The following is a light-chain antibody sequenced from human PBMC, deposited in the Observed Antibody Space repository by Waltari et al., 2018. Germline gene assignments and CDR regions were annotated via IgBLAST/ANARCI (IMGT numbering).Light chain of an antibody. CDR1: QNINIY. V-gene: IGKV3-11*01. CDR2: DAS. Sequence: EIVLTQSPATLSLSPGETATLSCRASQNINIYLAWYQHRPGQAPRLLIYDASNRATGIPIRFSGSGSETHFTLTISSLEPEDFAVYYCQQRSKWPPLTFGGGTKVEIK. CDR3: QQRSKWPPLT. J-gene: IGKJ4*01.